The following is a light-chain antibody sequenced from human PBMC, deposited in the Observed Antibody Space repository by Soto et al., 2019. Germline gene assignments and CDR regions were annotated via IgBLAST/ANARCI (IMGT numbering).Light chain of an antibody. Sequence: QAVVTQPASVSGSPGQSITISCTGTSSDVGGYNYVSWYQQHPGKAPKVMIYEVSNRPSGVSNRFSGSKSGNTASLTISGLQGEDEADYYCTSYTSSSTVVFGGGTKVTVL. V-gene: IGLV2-14*01. CDR2: EVS. CDR3: TSYTSSSTVV. J-gene: IGLJ2*01. CDR1: SSDVGGYNY.